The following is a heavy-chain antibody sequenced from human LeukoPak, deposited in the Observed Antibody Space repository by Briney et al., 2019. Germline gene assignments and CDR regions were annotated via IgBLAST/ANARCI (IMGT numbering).Heavy chain of an antibody. Sequence: ASVKVSCKASGYTFTSYYMHWIRQAPGQGLEWMGIINPSAGSTTYAQKFQGRVTMTRDTSTSTVYMELSSLRSDDTAVYYCARQGGVIVTFPFDYWGQGTLVTVSS. CDR3: ARQGGVIVTFPFDY. V-gene: IGHV1-46*01. CDR1: GYTFTSYY. J-gene: IGHJ4*02. D-gene: IGHD3-16*02. CDR2: INPSAGST.